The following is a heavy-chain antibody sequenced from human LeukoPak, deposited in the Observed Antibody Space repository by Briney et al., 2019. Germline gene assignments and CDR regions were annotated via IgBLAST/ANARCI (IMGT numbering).Heavy chain of an antibody. CDR2: IYGGGNI. Sequence: PGRSLRLSCAASGFTFDDCAMHWVRQAPGKGLEWVSVIYGGGNIYYADSVKGRFTISRDNSKNTLYLQMNSLRAEDTAVYYCARGAGYNYPYYFDYWGQGTLVTVSS. CDR1: GFTFDDCA. J-gene: IGHJ4*02. V-gene: IGHV3-53*01. D-gene: IGHD5-24*01. CDR3: ARGAGYNYPYYFDY.